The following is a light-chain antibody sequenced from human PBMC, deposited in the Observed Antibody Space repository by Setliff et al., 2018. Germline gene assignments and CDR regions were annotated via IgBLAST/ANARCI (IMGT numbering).Light chain of an antibody. V-gene: IGLV1-40*01. CDR2: GNS. CDR1: SSNIGAGYD. J-gene: IGLJ1*01. CDR3: QSYGSSLSSSGV. Sequence: QSVLTQPPSVSGAPGQRVTISCTGSSSNIGAGYDVHWYQQLPGTAPKLLIYGNSNRPSGVPDRFSGSKSGTSASLAITGLQAEDEADYYCQSYGSSLSSSGVFGTGTKVTVL.